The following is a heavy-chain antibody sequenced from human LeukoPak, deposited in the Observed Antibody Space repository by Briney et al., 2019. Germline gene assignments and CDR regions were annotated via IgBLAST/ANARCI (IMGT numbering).Heavy chain of an antibody. Sequence: ASVKVSCKASGYSSTNYGISWVRQAPGQGLEWMGWIHIYRGNTNYAQKFQGRVTMTTDTSTSTVYMEVRGLRFDATAMYYCARDVGITVADSFDPWGQGTLVTVSS. CDR3: ARDVGITVADSFDP. CDR2: IHIYRGNT. J-gene: IGHJ5*02. CDR1: GYSSTNYG. V-gene: IGHV1-18*01. D-gene: IGHD2-15*01.